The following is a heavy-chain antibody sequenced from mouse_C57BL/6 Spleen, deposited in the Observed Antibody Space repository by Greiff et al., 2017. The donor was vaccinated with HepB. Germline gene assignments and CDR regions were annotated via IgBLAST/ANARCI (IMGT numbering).Heavy chain of an antibody. J-gene: IGHJ4*01. CDR3: ARRDYDYPYYAMDY. CDR2: IYPSDSET. D-gene: IGHD2-4*01. Sequence: QVQLQQPGAELVRPGSSVKLSCKASGYTFTSYWMDWVKQRPGQGLEWIGNIYPSDSETHYNQKFKDKATLTVDKSSSTAYMQLSSLTSEDSAVYYCARRDYDYPYYAMDYWGRRTSVTVSS. V-gene: IGHV1-61*01. CDR1: GYTFTSYW.